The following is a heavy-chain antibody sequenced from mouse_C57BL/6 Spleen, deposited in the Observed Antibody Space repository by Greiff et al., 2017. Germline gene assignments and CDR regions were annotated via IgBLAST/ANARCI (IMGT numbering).Heavy chain of an antibody. D-gene: IGHD2-3*01. CDR2: IDPENGDT. V-gene: IGHV14-4*01. CDR1: GFNIKDDY. Sequence: EVQLQQSGAELVRPGASVKLSCTASGFNIKDDYMHWVKQRPEQGLEWIGWIDPENGDTEYASKFQGKATITADPSSNTAYLQLSSLTSEDTAVYYCTTRDGYWYFDVWGTGTTVTVSS. J-gene: IGHJ1*03. CDR3: TTRDGYWYFDV.